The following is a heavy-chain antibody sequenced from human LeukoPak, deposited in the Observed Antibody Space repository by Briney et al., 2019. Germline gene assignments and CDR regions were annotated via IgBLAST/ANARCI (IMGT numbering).Heavy chain of an antibody. V-gene: IGHV4-38-2*02. CDR3: ARKDIVVVPAAIRGWFDP. D-gene: IGHD2-2*01. Sequence: SETLSLTCTVSGYSISSGYYWGWIRQPPGKGLEWIGSIYHSGSTYYNPSLKSRVTISVDTPKNQFSLKLSSVTAADTAVYYCARKDIVVVPAAIRGWFDPWGQGTLVTVSS. CDR2: IYHSGST. J-gene: IGHJ5*02. CDR1: GYSISSGYY.